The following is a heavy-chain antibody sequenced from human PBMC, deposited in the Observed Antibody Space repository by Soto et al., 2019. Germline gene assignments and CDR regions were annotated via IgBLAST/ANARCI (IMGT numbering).Heavy chain of an antibody. Sequence: QVQLVASGGGVVQPGRSLRLSCAASGFTFSSYAMHWVRQAPGKGLGWVAVISYDGSNKYYADSVKGRFTIYRDNSQNTLYLQMNSLRAEDTAVYYCARAPRGVVAETYYCGMDVWGQGTTVTVSS. CDR3: ARAPRGVVAETYYCGMDV. CDR1: GFTFSSYA. D-gene: IGHD2-15*01. J-gene: IGHJ6*02. CDR2: ISYDGSNK. V-gene: IGHV3-30-3*01.